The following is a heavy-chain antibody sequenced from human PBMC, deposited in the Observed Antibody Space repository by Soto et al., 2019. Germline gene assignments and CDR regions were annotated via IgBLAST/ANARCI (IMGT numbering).Heavy chain of an antibody. CDR3: ARSWVTGKGGIDV. CDR2: INGYTGNT. V-gene: IGHV1-18*01. D-gene: IGHD3-16*01. CDR1: GYTFTSYG. J-gene: IGHJ6*02. Sequence: QVQLVQSGAEVKKPGASVKVSCKASGYTFTSYGLSWVRQAPGQGLAWMGWINGYTGNTNYAQKFQGRVTMTTDTSTNTAYLDLWTLISDDTAVYYCARSWVTGKGGIDVWGQGTTVTVSS.